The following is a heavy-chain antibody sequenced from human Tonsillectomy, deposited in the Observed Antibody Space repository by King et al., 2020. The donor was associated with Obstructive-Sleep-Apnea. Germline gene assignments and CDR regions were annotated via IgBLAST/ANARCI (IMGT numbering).Heavy chain of an antibody. J-gene: IGHJ4*02. CDR1: GGSFSGYY. Sequence: VQLQQWGAGLLKPSETLSLTCAVYGGSFSGYYWSWIRQPPGKGLELIGEINHSGSTNYNPSLKSRVTISVDTSKNQFSLKLSSVTAADTAVYYCAREGGGNSYFAYWAQGTLVTVSS. CDR3: AREGGGNSYFAY. CDR2: INHSGST. D-gene: IGHD4-23*01. V-gene: IGHV4-34*01.